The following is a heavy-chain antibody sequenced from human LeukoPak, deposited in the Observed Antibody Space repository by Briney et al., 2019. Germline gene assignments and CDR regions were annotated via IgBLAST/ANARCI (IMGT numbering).Heavy chain of an antibody. D-gene: IGHD2-21*02. CDR3: ARDEGDSNGGLYYGIDV. J-gene: IGHJ6*02. CDR1: GFTFSSYW. Sequence: GALRVSCAASGFTFSSYWMSWVRQAPGKGLEWVANIKQDGSEKYYVDSVKGRFTISRDNAKNSLYLQMNSLRAEDTAVYYCARDEGDSNGGLYYGIDVWGQGTTVTVSS. CDR2: IKQDGSEK. V-gene: IGHV3-7*01.